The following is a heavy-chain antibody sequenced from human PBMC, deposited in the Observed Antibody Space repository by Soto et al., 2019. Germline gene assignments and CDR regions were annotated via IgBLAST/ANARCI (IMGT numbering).Heavy chain of an antibody. J-gene: IGHJ4*02. CDR1: GGSISSYY. D-gene: IGHD6-19*01. CDR3: ARETTAVAVDY. Sequence: QVQLQESGPGLVKPSETLSLTCTVSGGSISSYYWSWIRQPPGKGLEWIGYIYYSGSTNYNPSLKSRVTISVDTSKNQFSLKLSSVTAADTVVYYCARETTAVAVDYWGQGTLVTVSS. V-gene: IGHV4-59*01. CDR2: IYYSGST.